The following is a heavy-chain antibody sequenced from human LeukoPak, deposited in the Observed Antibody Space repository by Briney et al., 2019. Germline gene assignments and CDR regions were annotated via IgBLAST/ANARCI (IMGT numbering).Heavy chain of an antibody. D-gene: IGHD6-19*01. CDR2: ISSSGSTI. Sequence: GGSQRLSCAASGFTFSDYYMSWIRQAPGKGLEWVSYISSSGSTIYYADSVKGRFTISRDNAKNSLYLQMNSLRAEDTAVYYCARQAIAVAGTLGSYYFDYWGQGTLVTVSS. CDR1: GFTFSDYY. V-gene: IGHV3-11*04. CDR3: ARQAIAVAGTLGSYYFDY. J-gene: IGHJ4*02.